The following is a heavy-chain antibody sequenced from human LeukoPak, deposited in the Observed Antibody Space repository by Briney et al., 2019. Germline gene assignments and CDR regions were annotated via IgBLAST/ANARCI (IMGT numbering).Heavy chain of an antibody. Sequence: GGSLRLSCTVSGFTVSSNSMSWVRQAPGKGLEWVSGISWNSGSIGYADSVKGRFTISRDNAKNSLYLQMNSLRAEDTALYYCAKASGYVRYYFDYWGQGTLVTVSS. CDR1: GFTVSSNS. CDR3: AKASGYVRYYFDY. J-gene: IGHJ4*02. V-gene: IGHV3-9*01. D-gene: IGHD5-12*01. CDR2: ISWNSGSI.